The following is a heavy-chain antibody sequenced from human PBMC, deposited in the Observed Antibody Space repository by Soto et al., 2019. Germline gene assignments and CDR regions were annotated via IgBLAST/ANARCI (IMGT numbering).Heavy chain of an antibody. CDR2: ISFDGSNK. CDR1: GFSFSSYG. V-gene: IGHV3-30*18. CDR3: AKDKSTVATLVES. Sequence: VQLVESGGGLVKPGGSLRLSCVASGFSFSSYGIHWVRQAPGKGLEWVAVISFDGSNKYYADSVKGRFTISRDNSKNTVYLQMNSLRAEDTAIYYCAKDKSTVATLVESWGQGILVTVSS. J-gene: IGHJ4*02. D-gene: IGHD4-17*01.